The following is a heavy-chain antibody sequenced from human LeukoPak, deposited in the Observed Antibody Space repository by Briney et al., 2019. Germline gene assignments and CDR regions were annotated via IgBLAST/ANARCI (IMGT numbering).Heavy chain of an antibody. CDR1: GGSISPYY. Sequence: KPSETLSLTCTVSGGSISPYYWSWIRQPPGKGLEWIGYVYYSGSISYNPSLKSRVTISVDTSKNQFSLKVNSVTAADTAVYYCARGSAGHGGNFDYWGQGTLVTVSS. CDR3: ARGSAGHGGNFDY. D-gene: IGHD6-13*01. CDR2: VYYSGSI. V-gene: IGHV4-59*01. J-gene: IGHJ4*02.